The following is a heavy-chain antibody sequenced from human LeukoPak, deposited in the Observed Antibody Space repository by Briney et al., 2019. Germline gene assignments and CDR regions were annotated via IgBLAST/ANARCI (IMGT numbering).Heavy chain of an antibody. V-gene: IGHV1-46*01. D-gene: IGHD2-15*01. J-gene: IGHJ3*02. CDR3: ARVGANCSGGSCYRAAFDI. CDR1: GYTFTSYY. CDR2: INPSGGST. Sequence: ASVKVSCKASGYTFTSYYMHWVRQAPGQGLEWMGIINPSGGSTSYAQKFQGRVTMTRDMSTSTVYMELSSLRSEDTAVYYCARVGANCSGGSCYRAAFDIWGQGTMVTVSS.